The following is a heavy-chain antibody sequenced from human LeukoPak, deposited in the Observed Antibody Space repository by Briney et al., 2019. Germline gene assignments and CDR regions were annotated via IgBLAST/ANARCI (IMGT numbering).Heavy chain of an antibody. CDR2: IYYSGST. Sequence: SETLSLTCAVYGGSFSSYYWSWIRQPPGKGLEWIGYIYYSGSTNYNPSLKSRVTISVDTSKNQFSLKLSSVTAADTAVYYCARQGRDGYIVDYWGQGTLVTVSS. CDR3: ARQGRDGYIVDY. D-gene: IGHD2-21*02. J-gene: IGHJ4*02. V-gene: IGHV4-59*08. CDR1: GGSFSSYY.